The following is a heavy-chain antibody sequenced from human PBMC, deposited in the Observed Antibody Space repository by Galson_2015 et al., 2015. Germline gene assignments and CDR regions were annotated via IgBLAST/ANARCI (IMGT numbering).Heavy chain of an antibody. V-gene: IGHV4-30-4*01. J-gene: IGHJ5*02. CDR3: ARAEDDYGDYANWFEP. Sequence: TLSLTCTVSGGSISSGDYYWSWIRQPPGKGLEWIGCIYYSGSTYYNPSLKSRVTISVDTSKNQFSLKLSSVTAADTAVYYCARAEDDYGDYANWFEPWGQGTLVTVSS. CDR1: GGSISSGDYY. D-gene: IGHD4-17*01. CDR2: IYYSGST.